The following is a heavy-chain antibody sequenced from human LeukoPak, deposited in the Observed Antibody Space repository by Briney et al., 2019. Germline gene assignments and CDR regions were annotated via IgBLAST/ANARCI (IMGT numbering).Heavy chain of an antibody. D-gene: IGHD3-10*01. CDR1: GYSISSGYY. CDR3: ARQLYVSGSYYAPMDV. Sequence: PSETLSLTCTVSGYSISSGYYWGWIRQPPGKGLEWIGSFYDSGNTYYNASLQSRVTISIDTSKNQFSLRLNSVTAADTAMYFCARQLYVSGSYYAPMDVWGKGTTVTISS. J-gene: IGHJ6*03. V-gene: IGHV4-38-2*02. CDR2: FYDSGNT.